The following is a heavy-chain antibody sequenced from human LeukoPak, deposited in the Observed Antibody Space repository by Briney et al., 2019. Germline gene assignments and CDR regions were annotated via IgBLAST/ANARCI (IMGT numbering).Heavy chain of an antibody. CDR2: INPNSGGT. J-gene: IGHJ6*03. CDR3: ARDGGRGAPTHYMDV. Sequence: ASVKVSCKASGYTFTGYYMRWVRQAPGQGLEWMGWINPNSGGTNYAQKFQGRVTMTRDTSISTAYMELSRLRSDDTAVYYCARDGGRGAPTHYMDVWGKGTTVTVSS. CDR1: GYTFTGYY. V-gene: IGHV1-2*02. D-gene: IGHD3-16*01.